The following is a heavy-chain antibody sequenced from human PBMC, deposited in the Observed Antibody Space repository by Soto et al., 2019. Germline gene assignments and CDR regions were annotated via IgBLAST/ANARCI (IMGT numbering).Heavy chain of an antibody. CDR1: GGSFSGYY. CDR2: INHSGST. V-gene: IGHV4-34*01. Sequence: SETLSLTCAVYGGSFSGYYWSWIRQPPGKGLEWIGEINHSGSTNYNPSLKSRVTISVDTSKNQFSLKLSSVTAADTAVHYCARGTIAVAGTYFGNFGYYYYGMDVWGQGTTVTVSS. J-gene: IGHJ6*02. D-gene: IGHD6-19*01. CDR3: ARGTIAVAGTYFGNFGYYYYGMDV.